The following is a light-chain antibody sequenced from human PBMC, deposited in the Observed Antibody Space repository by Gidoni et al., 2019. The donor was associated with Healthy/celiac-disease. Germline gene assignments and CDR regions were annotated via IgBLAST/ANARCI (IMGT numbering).Light chain of an antibody. V-gene: IGKV3-20*01. Sequence: EIVLTQSPGTLSLSPGERATLSCRASQSVSSSYLAWYKQKPGQAPRLLNHGASSGATGSPERCSGSGSGRDFTVNISRLEPEDIAVYYCQQYGSSPPLFTFGPGTKVDIK. CDR1: QSVSSSY. CDR3: QQYGSSPPLFT. J-gene: IGKJ3*01. CDR2: GAS.